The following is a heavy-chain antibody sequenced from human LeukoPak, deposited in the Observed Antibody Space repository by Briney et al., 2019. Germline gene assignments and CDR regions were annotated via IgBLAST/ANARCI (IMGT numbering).Heavy chain of an antibody. CDR3: AKDAGRYYYDSSGVDY. Sequence: GGSLRLSCAASGFTFTTYWMHWVRQAPGKGLEWVSAISGSGGSTYYADSVKGRFTISRDNSKNTLYLQMNSLRAEDTAVYYCAKDAGRYYYDSSGVDYWGQGTLVTVSS. D-gene: IGHD3-22*01. V-gene: IGHV3-23*01. CDR2: ISGSGGST. CDR1: GFTFTTYW. J-gene: IGHJ4*02.